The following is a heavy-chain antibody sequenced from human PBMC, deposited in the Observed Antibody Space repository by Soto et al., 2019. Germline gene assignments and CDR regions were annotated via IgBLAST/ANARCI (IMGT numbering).Heavy chain of an antibody. CDR2: IYYSGST. Sequence: SQTLSLTCTVSGGSISSYYWSWIRQPPGKGLEWIGYIYYSGSTNYNPSLKSRVTISVDTSKNQFSLKLSSVTAADTAVYYCARTIFGVATNWFDPWGQGTLVTVSS. D-gene: IGHD3-3*01. CDR3: ARTIFGVATNWFDP. V-gene: IGHV4-59*01. J-gene: IGHJ5*02. CDR1: GGSISSYY.